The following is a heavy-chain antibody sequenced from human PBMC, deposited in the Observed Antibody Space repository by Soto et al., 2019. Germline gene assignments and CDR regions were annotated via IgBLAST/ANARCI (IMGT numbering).Heavy chain of an antibody. CDR2: IRSKANSYAT. V-gene: IGHV3-73*01. Sequence: EVQLVESGGGLVQPGGSLKLSCAASGFTFSGSAMHWVRQASGKGLEWVGRIRSKANSYATAYAASVKGRFTISRDDSKNTPYLQMNSLKTEDTAVYYCTRHEYYYYFSCYYVWGQGTLVTVSS. CDR3: TRHEYYYYFSCYYV. J-gene: IGHJ4*02. CDR1: GFTFSGSA. D-gene: IGHD3-22*01.